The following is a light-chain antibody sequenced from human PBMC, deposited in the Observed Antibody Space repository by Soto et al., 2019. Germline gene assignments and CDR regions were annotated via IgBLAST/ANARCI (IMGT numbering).Light chain of an antibody. CDR1: SSDVGAYNY. V-gene: IGLV2-14*01. Sequence: QSALTQPGSVSGSPGQSITISCTGTSSDVGAYNYVSWYQQHRGKAPKLMIHEVSKRPSGVSNRFSGSKSGNTASLTISGLQAEDEADYYCSSYTSSSTPYVFGTGTKLTVL. CDR2: EVS. J-gene: IGLJ1*01. CDR3: SSYTSSSTPYV.